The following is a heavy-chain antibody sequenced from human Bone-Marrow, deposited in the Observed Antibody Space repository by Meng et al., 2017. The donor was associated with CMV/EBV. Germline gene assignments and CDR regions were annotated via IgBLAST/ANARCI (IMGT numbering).Heavy chain of an antibody. CDR2: IRYDGSNK. J-gene: IGHJ6*01. CDR3: AKVIHLGYCSSTSCYSNYYYYGMDV. Sequence: GESLKISCAASGFTFSSYSMNWVRQAPGKGLEWVAFIRYDGSNKYYADSVKGRFTISRDNSKNTLYLQMNSLRAEDTAVYYCAKVIHLGYCSSTSCYSNYYYYGMDVWGQGTTVTVSS. D-gene: IGHD2-2*01. V-gene: IGHV3-30*02. CDR1: GFTFSSYS.